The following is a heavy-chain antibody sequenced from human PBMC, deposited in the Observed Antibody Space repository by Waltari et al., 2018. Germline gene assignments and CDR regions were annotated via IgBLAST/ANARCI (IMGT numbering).Heavy chain of an antibody. V-gene: IGHV4-59*01. J-gene: IGHJ4*02. D-gene: IGHD6-19*01. CDR2: SHYSGST. CDR3: LAGRAGEPFDY. Sequence: QVQLLESGPGLVKPSETLSLTCTVPGGSIPSYYWTWIRQPPGKGLDWIGNSHYSGSTSYKPSLKSRVTMSLDTSKSKFSLKLNSVTAADTAVYYCLAGRAGEPFDYWGQGTLVTVSS. CDR1: GGSIPSYY.